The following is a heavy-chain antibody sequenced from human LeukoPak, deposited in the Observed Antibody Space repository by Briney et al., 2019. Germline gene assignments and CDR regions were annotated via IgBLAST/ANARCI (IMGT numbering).Heavy chain of an antibody. J-gene: IGHJ3*02. CDR1: GFTFDDYG. Sequence: GGSLRLSCAASGFTFDDYGMSWVRQAPGKGLEWVSGINWNGGSTGYADSVKGRFTISRDNAKNSLYLQMNSLRAEDTALYYCARDLGYKDYVSAFDIWGRGTMVTVSS. V-gene: IGHV3-20*04. CDR3: ARDLGYKDYVSAFDI. D-gene: IGHD5-24*01. CDR2: INWNGGST.